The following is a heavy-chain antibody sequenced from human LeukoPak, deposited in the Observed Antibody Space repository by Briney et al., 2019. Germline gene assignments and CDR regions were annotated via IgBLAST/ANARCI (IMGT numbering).Heavy chain of an antibody. J-gene: IGHJ3*02. V-gene: IGHV3-11*01. CDR3: ARDHYDSSGYDLMVAFDI. Sequence: GGSLRPSCAASGFTFSDYYMSWIRQAPGKGLEWVSYISSSGSTIYYADSVKGRFTISRDNAKNSLYLQMNSLRAEDTAVYYCARDHYDSSGYDLMVAFDIWGQGTMVTVSS. CDR2: ISSSGSTI. CDR1: GFTFSDYY. D-gene: IGHD3-22*01.